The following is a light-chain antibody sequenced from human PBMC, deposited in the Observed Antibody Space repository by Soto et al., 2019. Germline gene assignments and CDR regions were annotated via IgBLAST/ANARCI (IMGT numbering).Light chain of an antibody. CDR3: AAWDDSLSGHVV. J-gene: IGLJ2*01. CDR2: SNN. Sequence: QSVLTQSPSVSAAPGQKVTISCSGSSSNIGNNYVSWYQQLPGTAPKLLIYSNNQRPSGVPDRFSGSKFGSSASLAISGLRSEDEAAYYCAAWDDSLSGHVVFGGGTKLTVL. V-gene: IGLV1-47*02. CDR1: SSNIGNNY.